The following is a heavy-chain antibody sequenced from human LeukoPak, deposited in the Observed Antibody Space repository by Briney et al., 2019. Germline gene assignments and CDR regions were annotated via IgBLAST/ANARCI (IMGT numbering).Heavy chain of an antibody. D-gene: IGHD2-2*01. V-gene: IGHV1-18*01. Sequence: ASVKVPCKASGYTFTSDGISWVRQAPGQGLEWMGWISAYNGNANYAQKLQGRVTMTTDTSTSTAYMELRSLRSDDTAVYYCARDCTSTSCPYYYYYYMDVWGKGTTVTVSS. CDR2: ISAYNGNA. J-gene: IGHJ6*03. CDR1: GYTFTSDG. CDR3: ARDCTSTSCPYYYYYYMDV.